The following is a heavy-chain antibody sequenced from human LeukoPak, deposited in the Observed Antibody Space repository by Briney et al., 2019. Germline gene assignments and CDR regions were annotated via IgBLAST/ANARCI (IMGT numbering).Heavy chain of an antibody. CDR2: ISTSGNYI. CDR3: ARGAHNSGGTHEN. D-gene: IGHD2-15*01. J-gene: IGHJ4*02. Sequence: KPGGSLRLSCAASGFTFRDYSMNWVRQAPGKGLEWVSYISTSGNYIYYADSVKGRFTISRDNAKNSLYLQMHSLRAEDTALYYCARGAHNSGGTHENWGQGTLVTVSS. V-gene: IGHV3-21*01. CDR1: GFTFRDYS.